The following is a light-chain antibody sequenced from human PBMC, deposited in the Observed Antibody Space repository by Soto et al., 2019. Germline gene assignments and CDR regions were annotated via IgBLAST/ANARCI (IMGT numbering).Light chain of an antibody. V-gene: IGKV3-15*01. Sequence: EIVMTQSPATLSVSPGERATLSCRASQNVSSYLAWYQQKPGQAPRLLIYGASTRATGIPARFSGSGSGTEFTLTISSLQPDDFATYYCQQYNSYSSTFGQGTRLEIK. CDR1: QNVSSY. CDR3: QQYNSYSST. CDR2: GAS. J-gene: IGKJ5*01.